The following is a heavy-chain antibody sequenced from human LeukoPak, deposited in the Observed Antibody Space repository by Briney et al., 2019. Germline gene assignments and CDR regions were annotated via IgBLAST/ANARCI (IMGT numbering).Heavy chain of an antibody. CDR2: IYTSGST. CDR3: ARGNSHLNYYYYYMDV. D-gene: IGHD1/OR15-1a*01. J-gene: IGHJ6*03. CDR1: GGSISSYY. Sequence: SETLSLTCTVSGGSISSYYWSWIRQPAGKGLEWIGRIYTSGSTNYNPSLKSRVTMSVDTSKNQFSLKLSSVTAADTAVYYCARGNSHLNYYYYYMDVWGKGTTVTVSS. V-gene: IGHV4-4*07.